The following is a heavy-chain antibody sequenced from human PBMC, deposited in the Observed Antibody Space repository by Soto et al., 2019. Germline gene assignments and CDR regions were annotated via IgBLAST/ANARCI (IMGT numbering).Heavy chain of an antibody. J-gene: IGHJ6*02. CDR3: ARRVAVAGTARDYYYGMGV. CDR1: GGSISSSSYY. Sequence: SETLSLTCTVSGGSISSSSYYWGWIRQPPGKGLEWIGSIYYSGSTYYNPPLKSRVTISVDTSKNQFSLKLSSVTAADTAVYYCARRVAVAGTARDYYYGMGVWGQGTTVTVSS. V-gene: IGHV4-39*01. CDR2: IYYSGST. D-gene: IGHD6-19*01.